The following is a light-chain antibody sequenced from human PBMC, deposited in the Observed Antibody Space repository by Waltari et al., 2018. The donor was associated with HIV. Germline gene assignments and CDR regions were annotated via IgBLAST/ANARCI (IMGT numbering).Light chain of an antibody. Sequence: QSALTQPASVSGSPGQSITISCTGTRSDVGGYNYASLYQQHPGKAPKLMIYEVSNRPSGVSNRFSGSKSGNTASLTISGLQAEDEADYYCSSYTSSNTLDVFGTGTKVTVL. CDR2: EVS. J-gene: IGLJ1*01. V-gene: IGLV2-14*01. CDR1: RSDVGGYNY. CDR3: SSYTSSNTLDV.